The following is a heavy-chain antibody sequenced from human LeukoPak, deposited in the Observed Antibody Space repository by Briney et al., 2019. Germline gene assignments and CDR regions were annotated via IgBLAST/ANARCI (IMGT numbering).Heavy chain of an antibody. J-gene: IGHJ3*02. D-gene: IGHD3-3*01. CDR1: GGSISSGGYY. CDR3: ARIEYYDFWSGYWAFDI. Sequence: SQTLSLTCTVSGGSISSGGYYWSWIRQHPGKGLEWIEYIYYSGSTYYNPSLKSRVTISVDTSKNQFSLKLSSVTAADTAVYYCARIEYYDFWSGYWAFDIWGQGTMVTVSS. CDR2: IYYSGST. V-gene: IGHV4-31*03.